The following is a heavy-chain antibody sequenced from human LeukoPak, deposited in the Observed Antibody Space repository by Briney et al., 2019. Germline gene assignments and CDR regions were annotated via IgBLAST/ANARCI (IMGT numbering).Heavy chain of an antibody. CDR1: GGSISGLY. V-gene: IGHV4-59*08. Sequence: SETLSLTCAVSGGSISGLYRSWIRQPPGKGLEWVGFIYSSGTTYYNPSLKSRLTIAIDTSSNQFSLRVRSVTAADSAVYYCARHVMRNHPGGSSYTHAFDVWGHGTRVTVSS. CDR2: IYSSGTT. D-gene: IGHD2-8*02. J-gene: IGHJ3*01. CDR3: ARHVMRNHPGGSSYTHAFDV.